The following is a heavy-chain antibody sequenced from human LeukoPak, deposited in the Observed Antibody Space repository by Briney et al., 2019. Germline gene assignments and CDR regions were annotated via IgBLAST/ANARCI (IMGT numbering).Heavy chain of an antibody. CDR3: AREPPAYCGTDCYALGY. D-gene: IGHD2-21*02. Sequence: ASVKVSCKASGYTFTGLYVHWVRQAPGQGLEWMGWINPNSGGTRPAQKFQGRVTMTRDTSITTAYMELTWLKSDDTAVYYCAREPPAYCGTDCYALGYWGQGTLVTVSS. CDR2: INPNSGGT. J-gene: IGHJ4*02. V-gene: IGHV1-2*02. CDR1: GYTFTGLY.